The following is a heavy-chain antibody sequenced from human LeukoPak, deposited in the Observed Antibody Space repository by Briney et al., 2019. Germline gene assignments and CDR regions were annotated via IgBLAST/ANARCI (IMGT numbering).Heavy chain of an antibody. V-gene: IGHV3-53*01. CDR2: IYSGGST. CDR1: GFTVSSNY. J-gene: IGHJ3*02. Sequence: GGSLRLSCAASGFTVSSNYMSWVRQAPGKGLEWVSVIYSGGSTYYADSVKGRFTISRDNAKNSLYLQMNSLRAEDTAVYYCARDCRPYYDFWSGYLPSDAFDIWGQGTMVTVSS. D-gene: IGHD3-3*01. CDR3: ARDCRPYYDFWSGYLPSDAFDI.